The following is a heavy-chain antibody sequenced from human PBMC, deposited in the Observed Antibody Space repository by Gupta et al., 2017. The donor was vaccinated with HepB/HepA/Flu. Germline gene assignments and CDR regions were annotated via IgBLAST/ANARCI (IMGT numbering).Heavy chain of an antibody. CDR2: ISGSGGST. CDR1: GFTFSSYA. Sequence: EVQLLESGGGLVQPGGSLRLSCAASGFTFSSYAMSWVRQAPGKGLEWVSAISGSGGSTYYADSVKGRFTISRDNSKNTLYLQMNSLRAEDTAVYYCANFGEYSSPATYYYYYGMDVWGQGTTVTVSS. V-gene: IGHV3-23*01. J-gene: IGHJ6*02. D-gene: IGHD6-6*01. CDR3: ANFGEYSSPATYYYYYGMDV.